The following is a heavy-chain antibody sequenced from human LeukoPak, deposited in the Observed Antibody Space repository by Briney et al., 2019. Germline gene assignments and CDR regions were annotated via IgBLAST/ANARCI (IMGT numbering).Heavy chain of an antibody. CDR1: GFSFMFW. Sequence: GGSLRLSCAASGFSFMFWRSWVRQAPGKGPEWVATLSDDGGQKFYLDSVKGRFTISRDNAKNSVFLQINSLRADDSALYYCAKDTAPFVENNWFDHWGQGILVTVSS. V-gene: IGHV3-7*04. CDR2: LSDDGGQK. J-gene: IGHJ5*02. CDR3: AKDTAPFVENNWFDH. D-gene: IGHD3-16*01.